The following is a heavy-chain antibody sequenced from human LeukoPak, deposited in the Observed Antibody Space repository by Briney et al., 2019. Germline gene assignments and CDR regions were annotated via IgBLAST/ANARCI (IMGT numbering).Heavy chain of an antibody. J-gene: IGHJ4*02. CDR2: IRGSGDST. D-gene: IGHD1-1*01. CDR1: GFTFRKYA. Sequence: GGSLRLSCAASGFTFRKYAMSWVRQAPGKGLEWVSGIRGSGDSTYFADSVKGRFTISRDNSKNTVYLQMNRLRAEDTAVYYCAKDNYHATSGTFDYWGQGTLVTVSS. V-gene: IGHV3-23*01. CDR3: AKDNYHATSGTFDY.